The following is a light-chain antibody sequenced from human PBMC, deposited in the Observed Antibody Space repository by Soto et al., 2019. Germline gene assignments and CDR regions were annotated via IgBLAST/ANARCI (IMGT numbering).Light chain of an antibody. Sequence: EIVLTQSPGTLSLSPGERATSSCRASQSVSSSYLAWYQQKPGQAPRLLIYGASSRATGIPDRFSGSGSGTDFTLTISRLEPEDFAVYYCQQYGSSPRSFGLGTKVEIK. J-gene: IGKJ1*01. CDR3: QQYGSSPRS. CDR2: GAS. CDR1: QSVSSSY. V-gene: IGKV3-20*01.